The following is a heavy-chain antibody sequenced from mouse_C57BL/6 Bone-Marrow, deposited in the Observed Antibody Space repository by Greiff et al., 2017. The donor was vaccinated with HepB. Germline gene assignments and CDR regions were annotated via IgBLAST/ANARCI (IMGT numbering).Heavy chain of an antibody. CDR1: GFNIKDDY. Sequence: VQLQQSGAELVRPGASVKLSCTASGFNIKDDYMHWVKQRPEQGLEWIGWIDPENGDTEYASKFQGKATITADTSSNTAYLQLSSLTSEDTAVYYCTTLPYGNYRYFDYWGQGTTLTVSS. D-gene: IGHD2-1*01. CDR3: TTLPYGNYRYFDY. J-gene: IGHJ2*01. CDR2: IDPENGDT. V-gene: IGHV14-4*01.